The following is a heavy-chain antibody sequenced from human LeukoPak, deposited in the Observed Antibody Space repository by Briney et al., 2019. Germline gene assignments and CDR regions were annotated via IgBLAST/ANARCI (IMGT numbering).Heavy chain of an antibody. D-gene: IGHD3-10*01. J-gene: IGHJ4*02. Sequence: PSETLSLTCTVSGDSVSNGNYYWSWLRQPPGTALEWIGYIYYTGKTYYNPSLEGRVTILVDTSRNHFSVKLSSVTAADTAVYYCARSLNYYGSGDYWSQGTLVTVSS. V-gene: IGHV4-61*03. CDR1: GDSVSNGNYY. CDR2: IYYTGKT. CDR3: ARSLNYYGSGDY.